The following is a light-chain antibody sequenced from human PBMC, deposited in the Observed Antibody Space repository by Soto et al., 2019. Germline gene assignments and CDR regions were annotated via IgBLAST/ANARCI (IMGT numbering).Light chain of an antibody. CDR1: SSDVGGYNY. J-gene: IGLJ3*02. V-gene: IGLV2-14*01. CDR3: CSYTSSDTQV. CDR2: GVS. Sequence: QSVLTQPPSASGTPGQRVTISCSGTSSDVGGYNYVSWYQQHPGKAPKLMIYGVSNRPSGVSNRFSGSKSGNTASLTISGLQAEDEADYYCCSYTSSDTQVFGGGTKLTVL.